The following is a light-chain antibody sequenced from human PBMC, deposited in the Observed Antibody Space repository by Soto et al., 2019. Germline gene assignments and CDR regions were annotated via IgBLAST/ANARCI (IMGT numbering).Light chain of an antibody. V-gene: IGKV1D-12*01. J-gene: IGKJ5*01. CDR1: QDIAGY. CDR2: AAS. Sequence: DIHVTQSPSSVSASVGDRVTIACRASQDIAGYLAWYQHKPGRAPELLIHAASSLQSGVPSRFSGSGSGTDFNLTINSLQTEDFATYYCQQAYSFPITFGQGTRLEIK. CDR3: QQAYSFPIT.